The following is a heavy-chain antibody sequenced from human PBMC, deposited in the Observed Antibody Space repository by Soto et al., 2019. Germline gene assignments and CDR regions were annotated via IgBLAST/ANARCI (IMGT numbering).Heavy chain of an antibody. CDR1: GFTFIRYS. CDR3: ARAVAGTVYDY. V-gene: IGHV3-48*02. J-gene: IGHJ4*02. CDR2: ISSSGSTT. Sequence: PGGSLRLSCEGCGFTFIRYSMSWVRQSPGKGLQWVAYISSSGSTTYYGDSVKGRFPISRDNTKDSVFLQMNRLRDEDTSVYFCARAVAGTVYDYGGQGALVTVSS. D-gene: IGHD6-19*01.